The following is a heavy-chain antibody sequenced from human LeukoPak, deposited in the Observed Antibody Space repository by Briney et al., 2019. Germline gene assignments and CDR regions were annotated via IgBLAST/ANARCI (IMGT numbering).Heavy chain of an antibody. V-gene: IGHV3-7*01. CDR1: GFTFRSYW. CDR2: INQGGSVQ. D-gene: IGHD5-12*01. CDR3: ARVEYSGWDLEY. Sequence: GGSLRLSCAASGFTFRSYWMSWVRQAPGKGLEWVANINQGGSVQYYMDSVKGRFTISRDDAKNSLYVQMNSLRDEDTAVYYCARVEYSGWDLEYWGQGTLVTVSS. J-gene: IGHJ4*02.